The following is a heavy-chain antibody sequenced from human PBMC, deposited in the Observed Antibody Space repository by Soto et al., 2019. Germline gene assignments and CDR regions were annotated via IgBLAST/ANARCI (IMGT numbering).Heavy chain of an antibody. CDR3: ARGGGYDSFDY. J-gene: IGHJ4*02. CDR1: GASISYGGFS. D-gene: IGHD5-12*01. CDR2: ISHLEST. V-gene: IGHV4-30-2*06. Sequence: SETLSLSCTVSGASISYGGFSWSWIRQSPGKGLEWIGYISHLESTYFHPSFKSRLTMSIDRTRNQFSLKLSSVTAADMAVYYCARGGGYDSFDYWGQGALVTVSS.